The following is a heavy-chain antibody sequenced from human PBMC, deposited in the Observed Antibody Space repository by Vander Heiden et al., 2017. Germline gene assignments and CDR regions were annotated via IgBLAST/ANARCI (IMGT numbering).Heavy chain of an antibody. J-gene: IGHJ2*01. CDR3: VKGVQARWESAEWWYLDL. CDR1: GFTFGSYG. Sequence: VQLVESGGGVVQPGRSVRLSCVASGFTFGSYGMHWVRQAPGKGLEWVAVISFDGSVKYYEDSVKGRFTISRDNSKNTLYVQMNSLRAEDTAVYYCVKGVQARWESAEWWYLDLWGRGTLVAVSS. CDR2: ISFDGSVK. D-gene: IGHD1-26*01. V-gene: IGHV3-30*18.